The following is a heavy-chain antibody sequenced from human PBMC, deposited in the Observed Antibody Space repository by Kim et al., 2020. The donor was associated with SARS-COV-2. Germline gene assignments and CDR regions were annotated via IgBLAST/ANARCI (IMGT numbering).Heavy chain of an antibody. CDR3: ARGGGDEYFDWLLSTKYYYGMDV. J-gene: IGHJ6*02. D-gene: IGHD3-9*01. CDR1: GYTFTSYG. V-gene: IGHV1-18*04. CDR2: ISAYNGNT. Sequence: ASLKVSCKASGYTFTSYGISWVRQAPGQGPEWMGWISAYNGNTNYAQKPQGRVTMTTDTSTSTAYMELRSLRSDDTAVYYCARGGGDEYFDWLLSTKYYYGMDVWGQGTTVTVSS.